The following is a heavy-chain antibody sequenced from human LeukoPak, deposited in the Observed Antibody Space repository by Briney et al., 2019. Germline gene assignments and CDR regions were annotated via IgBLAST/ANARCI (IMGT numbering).Heavy chain of an antibody. J-gene: IGHJ6*02. D-gene: IGHD2-21*02. CDR2: INPNSGGT. CDR1: GYTFTGYY. V-gene: IGHV1-2*02. CDR3: ARDQAYCGGDCYYYYYGMDV. Sequence: ASVKVSYKASGYTFTGYYMHWVRQAPGQGLEWMGWINPNSGGTNYAQKFQGRVTMTRDTSISTAYMELSRLRSDDTAVYYCARDQAYCGGDCYYYYYGMDVWGQGTTVTVSS.